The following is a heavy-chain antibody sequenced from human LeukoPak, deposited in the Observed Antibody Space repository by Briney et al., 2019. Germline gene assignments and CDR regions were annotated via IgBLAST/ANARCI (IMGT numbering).Heavy chain of an antibody. J-gene: IGHJ4*02. Sequence: GGSLRLSCAASGFXFSYYTIHWVRQAPGKGREWVAVISYDGSNKYYADSVEGRFTISRDNSKNTLYLQMNSLRAEDTAVYYCARVLNYYDSSGYYFSYWGQGTLVTVSS. CDR1: GFXFSYYT. CDR2: ISYDGSNK. CDR3: ARVLNYYDSSGYYFSY. V-gene: IGHV3-30-3*01. D-gene: IGHD3-22*01.